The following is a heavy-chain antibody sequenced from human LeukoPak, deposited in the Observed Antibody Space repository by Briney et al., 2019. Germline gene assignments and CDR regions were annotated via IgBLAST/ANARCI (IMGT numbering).Heavy chain of an antibody. CDR1: GYTFTSYY. Sequence: ASVTVSCKASGYTFTSYYMHWVRQAPGQGLEWVGIINPSDGSTSYAQMVQGRITMTRDTSTSTVYMELSSLRSEDTAVYYCARSRDKYYFDYWGQGTLVTASS. CDR2: INPSDGST. V-gene: IGHV1-46*01. CDR3: ARSRDKYYFDY. J-gene: IGHJ4*02. D-gene: IGHD5-24*01.